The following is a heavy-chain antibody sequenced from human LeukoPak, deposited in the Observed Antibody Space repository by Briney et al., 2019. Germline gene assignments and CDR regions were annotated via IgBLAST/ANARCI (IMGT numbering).Heavy chain of an antibody. J-gene: IGHJ5*02. CDR1: GGSISRYY. CDR3: ARQGTYYDFWSGHGNWFDP. Sequence: SETLSLTCTVSGGSISRYYWSWLRQPPGKGLEWIGYIYASGSTNYNPSLKSRVTISVDTSKNQLSLKLSSVTAADTAVYYCARQGTYYDFWSGHGNWFDPWGQGTLVTVSS. D-gene: IGHD3-3*01. V-gene: IGHV4-59*08. CDR2: IYASGST.